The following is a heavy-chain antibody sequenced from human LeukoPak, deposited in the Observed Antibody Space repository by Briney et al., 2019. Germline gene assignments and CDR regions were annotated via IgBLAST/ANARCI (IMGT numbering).Heavy chain of an antibody. V-gene: IGHV3-21*01. CDR1: GFTFSSYS. Sequence: GGSLRLSCAASGFTFSSYSMNWVRQAPGKGLEWVSSISSSSSYIYYADSVKGRFTISRDNAKNSLYLQMNSLRAEDTAVYYCASQGSYFRLNDYWGQGTLVTVSS. CDR2: ISSSSSYI. J-gene: IGHJ4*02. D-gene: IGHD1-26*01. CDR3: ASQGSYFRLNDY.